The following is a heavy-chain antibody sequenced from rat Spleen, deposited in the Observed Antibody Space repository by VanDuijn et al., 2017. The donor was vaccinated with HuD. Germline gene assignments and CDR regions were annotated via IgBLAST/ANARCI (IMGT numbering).Heavy chain of an antibody. CDR2: ISTGGGNT. Sequence: EVQLVESGGGLVQPGRSLKLSCAASGFTFSNYGMAWVRQTPTKGLEWVASISTGGGNTYYPDSVKGRFTISRDNAQSTLYLQMDSLRSEDTASYYCVRHGYTRYYFDYWGQGVMVTVSS. V-gene: IGHV5S13*01. CDR3: VRHGYTRYYFDY. D-gene: IGHD1-9*01. CDR1: GFTFSNYG. J-gene: IGHJ2*01.